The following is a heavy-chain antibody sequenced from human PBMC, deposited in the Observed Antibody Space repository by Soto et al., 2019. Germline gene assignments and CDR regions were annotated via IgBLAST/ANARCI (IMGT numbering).Heavy chain of an antibody. CDR2: IYYSGST. CDR3: AREGLDSSGWYEDAFDI. D-gene: IGHD6-19*01. J-gene: IGHJ3*02. Sequence: SETLSLTCTVSGGSIISYYWSWIRQPPGKGLEWIGYIYYSGSTNYNPSLKSRVTISVDTSKNQFSLKLSSVTAADTAVYYCAREGLDSSGWYEDAFDIWGQGTMVTVSS. V-gene: IGHV4-59*01. CDR1: GGSIISYY.